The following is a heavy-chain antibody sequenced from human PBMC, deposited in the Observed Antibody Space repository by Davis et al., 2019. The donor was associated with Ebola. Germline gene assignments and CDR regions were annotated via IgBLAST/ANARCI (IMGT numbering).Heavy chain of an antibody. CDR2: IYYGGST. Sequence: MPSETLSLTCKVSGGSASSHYCSWIRQSPGKGLEWLGYIYYGGSTNYNPSLKIRVTLSVDTSKNQFSLKLTSVTAADTAVYYCARLRGSLYLHYWGQGTLVSVSS. J-gene: IGHJ4*02. CDR1: GGSASSHY. CDR3: ARLRGSLYLHY. D-gene: IGHD1-1*01. V-gene: IGHV4-59*08.